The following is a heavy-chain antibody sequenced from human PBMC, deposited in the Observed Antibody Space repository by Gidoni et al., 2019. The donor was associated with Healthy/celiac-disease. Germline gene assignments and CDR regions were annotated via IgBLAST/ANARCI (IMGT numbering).Heavy chain of an antibody. D-gene: IGHD2-2*01. CDR2: MNPNSGNT. CDR3: ARWVTPVATKVVVPAATRQSAYGMDV. Sequence: QVQLVQSGAEVKKPGASVKVSCKASGYTFTSYDINWVRQATGQGLEWMGWMNPNSGNTGYAQKFQGRVTMTRNTSISTAYMELSSLRSEDTAVYYCARWVTPVATKVVVPAATRQSAYGMDVWGQGTTVTVSS. V-gene: IGHV1-8*01. J-gene: IGHJ6*02. CDR1: GYTFTSYD.